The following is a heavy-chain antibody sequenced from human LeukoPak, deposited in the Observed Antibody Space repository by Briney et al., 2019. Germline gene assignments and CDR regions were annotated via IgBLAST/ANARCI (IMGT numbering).Heavy chain of an antibody. CDR3: ASPHSYEYYFDY. Sequence: ASVKVSCKASGGTFSSYAISWVRQAPGQGLEWMGGIIPIFGTANYAQKFQGRVTITTDESTSTAYMELSSLRSEDTAVYYCASPHSYEYYFDYWGQGTLVTVSS. V-gene: IGHV1-69*05. CDR2: IIPIFGTA. CDR1: GGTFSSYA. D-gene: IGHD5-12*01. J-gene: IGHJ4*02.